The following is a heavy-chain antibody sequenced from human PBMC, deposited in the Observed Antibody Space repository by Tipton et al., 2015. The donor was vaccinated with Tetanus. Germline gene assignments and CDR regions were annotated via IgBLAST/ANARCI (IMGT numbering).Heavy chain of an antibody. Sequence: TLSLTCTVSGGSISSYYWSWIRQPPGKGLEWIGYIYYSGSTNYNPSLKSRVTISVDTSKNQFSLKLSSVTAADTAVYYCARSLLRVGELFYGMDVWGQGTTVTVSS. CDR1: GGSISSYY. CDR3: ARSLLRVGELFYGMDV. V-gene: IGHV4-59*01. D-gene: IGHD3-10*01. CDR2: IYYSGST. J-gene: IGHJ6*02.